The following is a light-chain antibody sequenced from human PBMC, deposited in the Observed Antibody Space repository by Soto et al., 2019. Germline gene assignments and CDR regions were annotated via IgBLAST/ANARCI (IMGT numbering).Light chain of an antibody. Sequence: EIVLTQSPGTLSLSPGERATLSCRSSQSVSSNYLAWYQQKPDQAPRLLIYDVSGRATGIPDRFSGSGSGTDFTLTISRLEPEDFAVYYCQQYGSSPTFGQGTKAEIK. CDR3: QQYGSSPT. CDR2: DVS. V-gene: IGKV3-20*01. J-gene: IGKJ1*01. CDR1: QSVSSNY.